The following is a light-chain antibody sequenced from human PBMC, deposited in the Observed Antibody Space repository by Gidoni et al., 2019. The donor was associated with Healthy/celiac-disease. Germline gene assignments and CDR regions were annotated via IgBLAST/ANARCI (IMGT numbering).Light chain of an antibody. CDR1: QSVLYSSNNKNY. Sequence: DIVMTQSPDSLAVSLGERATINCKSSQSVLYSSNNKNYLAWYQQKPGQPPKLLIYCASPRESGVPDRVSGSGSGTDFTLTISSLQAEDVAVYYCQQYYSTPRTFXQXTKVEIK. CDR3: QQYYSTPRT. CDR2: CAS. V-gene: IGKV4-1*01. J-gene: IGKJ1*01.